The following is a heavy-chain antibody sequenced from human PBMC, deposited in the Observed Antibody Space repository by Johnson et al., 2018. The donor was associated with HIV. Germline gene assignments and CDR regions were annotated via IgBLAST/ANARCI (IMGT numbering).Heavy chain of an antibody. CDR3: AKTRMGGILDAFDL. J-gene: IGHJ3*01. D-gene: IGHD3-10*01. Sequence: VQLVESGGGVVQPGRSLRLSCAASGFTFSSYAMHWVRQAPGKGLEWVAVISYDGSNKYYADSVKGRFTISRDNSKNTLDLQMNSLTIEDTAVFYCAKTRMGGILDAFDLWGQGTMVIVS. V-gene: IGHV3-30-3*02. CDR1: GFTFSSYA. CDR2: ISYDGSNK.